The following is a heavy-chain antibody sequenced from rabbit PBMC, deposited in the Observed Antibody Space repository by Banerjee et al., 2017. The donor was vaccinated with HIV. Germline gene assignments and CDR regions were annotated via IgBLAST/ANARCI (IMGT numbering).Heavy chain of an antibody. D-gene: IGHD3-1*01. Sequence: QEQLVESGGGLVQPEGSLTLTCTASGFSFSSDYDMCWVRQAPGKGLEWIACIYNADGSTYYASWTKGRFTISKTSSTTVTLQMTSLTAADTATYFCARDMNNWGLAFNLWGPGTLVTVS. CDR3: ARDMNNWGLAFNL. V-gene: IGHV1S45*01. J-gene: IGHJ4*01. CDR2: IYNADGST. CDR1: GFSFSSDYD.